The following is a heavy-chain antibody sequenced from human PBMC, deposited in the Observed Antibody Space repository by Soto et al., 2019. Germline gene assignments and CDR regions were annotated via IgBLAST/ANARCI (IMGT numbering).Heavy chain of an antibody. CDR1: GYTFTSYD. D-gene: IGHD1-1*01. CDR2: RNPNSGNT. CDR3: AGPWNKQ. Sequence: QVQLVQSGAEVKKPGASVKVSGKASGYTFTSYDINWVRQATGQGLEWMGGRNPNSGNTGYAQKFQGRVTMTRDTSISTAYMELRSLRSEDTAVYYCAGPWNKQWGQGTLVTVSS. V-gene: IGHV1-8*01. J-gene: IGHJ4*02.